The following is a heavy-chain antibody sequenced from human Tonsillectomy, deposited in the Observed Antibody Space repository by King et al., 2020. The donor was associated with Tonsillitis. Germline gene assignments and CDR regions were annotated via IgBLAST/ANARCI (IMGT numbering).Heavy chain of an antibody. V-gene: IGHV3-30*18. D-gene: IGHD3-3*01. CDR3: AKGGCHSYDFWSGSPIYYYYGMDV. CDR2: ISYDGSDK. J-gene: IGHJ6*02. CDR1: GFTFSSYG. Sequence: VQLVESGGGVVQPGRSLRLSCAASGFTFSSYGMHWVRQAPGKGLEWVAVISYDGSDKYYADSVKGRFTISRDNSKNTLYLQMNSLRTEDTTVYYCAKGGCHSYDFWSGSPIYYYYGMDVWGQGTTVTVSS.